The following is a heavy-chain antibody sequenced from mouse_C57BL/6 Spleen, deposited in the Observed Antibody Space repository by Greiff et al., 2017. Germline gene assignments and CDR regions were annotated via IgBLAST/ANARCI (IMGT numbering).Heavy chain of an antibody. CDR2: IYPGSGST. Sequence: VQLQQPGAELVKPGASVKMSCKASGYTFTSYWITWVKQRPGQGLEWIGDIYPGSGSTNYNEKFKSKATLTVDTSSSTAYMQLSSLTSEDSAVYYGARRDDYDGYFEVWGTGTTVTVSS. CDR3: ARRDDYDGYFEV. CDR1: GYTFTSYW. V-gene: IGHV1-55*01. J-gene: IGHJ1*03. D-gene: IGHD2-4*01.